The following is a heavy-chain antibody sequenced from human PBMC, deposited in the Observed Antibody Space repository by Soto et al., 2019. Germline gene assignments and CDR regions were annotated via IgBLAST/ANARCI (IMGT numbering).Heavy chain of an antibody. V-gene: IGHV4-39*01. CDR1: GGSISSRSYY. CDR3: ARVQHPAYFDY. CDR2: IYYSGST. J-gene: IGHJ4*02. Sequence: HSETLSLTCSVAGGSISSRSYYWGWIRQPPGKGLELIGSIYYSGSTYYNPSLKSRVTISVDTSKNQFSLKLSSVTAADTAVYYCARVQHPAYFDYWGQGTPVTVSS.